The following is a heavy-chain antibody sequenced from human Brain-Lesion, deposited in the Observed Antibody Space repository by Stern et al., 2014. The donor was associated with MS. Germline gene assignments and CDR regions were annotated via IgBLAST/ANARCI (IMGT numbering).Heavy chain of an antibody. V-gene: IGHV4-39*02. CDR3: ARGAGVFDS. Sequence: VQLVESGPGLVKPSETLSLTCTVSGGSIGRSSYYWGWIRQPPGKGLEWIGNIFYTGSTFYDPSLQSPVTISVETSNNHFSLSLNSVTAADTAVYYCARGAGVFDSWGQGTLVTVSP. J-gene: IGHJ4*02. D-gene: IGHD6-19*01. CDR1: GGSIGRSSYY. CDR2: IFYTGST.